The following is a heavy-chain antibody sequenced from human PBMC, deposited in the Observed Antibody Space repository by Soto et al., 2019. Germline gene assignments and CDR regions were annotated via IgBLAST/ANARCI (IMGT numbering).Heavy chain of an antibody. V-gene: IGHV5-51*01. CDR1: GYSFTSYW. J-gene: IGHJ4*02. CDR3: ARQGKYNYGSNDY. CDR2: IYPDDSDT. Sequence: PGESLTISCKGSGYSFTSYWIGWVRQMPGKGLEWMGIIYPDDSDTRYSPSFQGQVIMSADKSISTAYLQWSSLKASDTAMYYCARQGKYNYGSNDYWGQGTLVTVSS. D-gene: IGHD5-18*01.